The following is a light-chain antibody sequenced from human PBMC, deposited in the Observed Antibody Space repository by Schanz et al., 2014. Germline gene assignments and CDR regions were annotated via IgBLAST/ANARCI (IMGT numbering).Light chain of an antibody. J-gene: IGLJ2*01. Sequence: QSALTQPASVSGSPGQSITISCTGTSSDVGGYNYVSWYQQHPGKAPKLMIYDVSNRPSGVSNRFSGSKSGNTASLTISGLQAEDEAVYYCSSYAGSNNLVFGGGTKVTVL. CDR2: DVS. CDR1: SSDVGGYNY. CDR3: SSYAGSNNLV. V-gene: IGLV2-14*01.